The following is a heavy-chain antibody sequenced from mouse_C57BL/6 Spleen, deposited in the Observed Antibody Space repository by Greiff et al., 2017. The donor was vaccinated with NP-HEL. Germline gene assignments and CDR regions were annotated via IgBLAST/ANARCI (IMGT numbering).Heavy chain of an antibody. J-gene: IGHJ2*01. Sequence: VQLQQSGPELVKPGASVKISCKASGYTFTDYYMNWVKQSHGKSLEWIGDINPNNGGTSYNQKFKGKATLTVDKSSSTAYMELRSLTSEDSAVYYCAPRYYGSRGDYFDYWGQGTTLTVSS. CDR2: INPNNGGT. CDR3: APRYYGSRGDYFDY. CDR1: GYTFTDYY. V-gene: IGHV1-26*01. D-gene: IGHD1-1*01.